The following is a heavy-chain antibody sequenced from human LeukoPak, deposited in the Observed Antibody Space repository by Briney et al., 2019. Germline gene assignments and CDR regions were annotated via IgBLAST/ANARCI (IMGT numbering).Heavy chain of an antibody. CDR1: GGSISSYY. D-gene: IGHD6-13*01. V-gene: IGHV4-59*01. J-gene: IGHJ4*02. Sequence: SETLSLTCTVSGGSISSYYWSWIRQPPGKGLEWIGYIYYSGSTNYNPSLKSRVTISVDTSKNQFSLKLGCVTAADTAVYYCARSLRPSSWYDYWGQGTLVTVSS. CDR2: IYYSGST. CDR3: ARSLRPSSWYDY.